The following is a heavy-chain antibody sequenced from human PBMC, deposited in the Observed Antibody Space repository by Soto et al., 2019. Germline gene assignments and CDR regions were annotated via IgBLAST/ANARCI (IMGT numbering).Heavy chain of an antibody. CDR1: GGSITTTTYY. J-gene: IGHJ4*02. V-gene: IGHV4-39*01. CDR2: IYYSRST. Sequence: QLQLQESGPGLVKPSETLSLACTVSGGSITTTTYYWVWIRQPPGKGLEWIASIYYSRSTYYNPPLRSRPTMSFATFKRQFPRKPSSATASDTAVYSCARQDEGGMYWGQGTLVTVSS. CDR3: ARQDEGGMY. D-gene: IGHD3-16*01.